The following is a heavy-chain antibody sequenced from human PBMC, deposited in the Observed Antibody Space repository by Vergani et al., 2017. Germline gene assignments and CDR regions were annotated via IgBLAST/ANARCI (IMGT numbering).Heavy chain of an antibody. CDR2: ISRSVGST. CDR3: ANSQVVAGPIDY. Sequence: EVQLLESGGGLVQPGGSLRLSCAASGFTFSSYAMSWVRQAPGKGLEWVSAISRSVGSTYSADAVKGRFTISRDNSKNTLYLQMNSLRAEDTAVYYCANSQVVAGPIDYWGQGTLVTVSS. J-gene: IGHJ4*02. D-gene: IGHD2-15*01. CDR1: GFTFSSYA. V-gene: IGHV3-23*01.